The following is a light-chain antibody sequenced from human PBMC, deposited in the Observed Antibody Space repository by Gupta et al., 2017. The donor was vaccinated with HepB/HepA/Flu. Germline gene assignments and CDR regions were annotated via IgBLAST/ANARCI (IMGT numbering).Light chain of an antibody. CDR3: WQRSNGHPGSS. Sequence: ILFTQSPATLSLSPGERATLSCRASHSVSSYLAWYQQKPGQAPRMLIYDAANRATGIPARLSGSGSGTEVTITISSLEAEEFAVYYCWQRSNGHPGSSFGQGTKLEIK. V-gene: IGKV3-11*01. CDR2: DAA. CDR1: HSVSSY. J-gene: IGKJ2*04.